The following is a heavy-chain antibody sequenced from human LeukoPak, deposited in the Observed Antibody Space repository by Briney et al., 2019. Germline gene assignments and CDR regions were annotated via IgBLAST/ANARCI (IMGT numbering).Heavy chain of an antibody. J-gene: IGHJ4*02. D-gene: IGHD5-18*01. Sequence: GGSLRLSCAASGFTFSSYSMNWVRQAPGKGLEWVSSISSSSNYIYYADSVKGRFTISRDNAKNSLYLQTNSLRVEDTAVYYCARGYNYGSSDYWGQGTLVTVSS. CDR3: ARGYNYGSSDY. V-gene: IGHV3-21*01. CDR2: ISSSSNYI. CDR1: GFTFSSYS.